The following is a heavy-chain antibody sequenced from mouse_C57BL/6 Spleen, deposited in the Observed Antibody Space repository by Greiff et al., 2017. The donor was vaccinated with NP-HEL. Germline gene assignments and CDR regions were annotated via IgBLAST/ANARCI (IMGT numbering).Heavy chain of an antibody. J-gene: IGHJ4*01. D-gene: IGHD2-1*01. CDR1: GFTFSSYA. V-gene: IGHV5-4*01. Sequence: EVKLEESGGGLVKPGGSLKLSCAASGFTFSSYAMSWVRQTPEKRLEWVATISDGGSYTYYPDNVKGRFTISRDNAKNNLYLQMSNLKSEDTAMYYCAREGGNYPYYAMDYWGQGTSVTVSS. CDR2: ISDGGSYT. CDR3: AREGGNYPYYAMDY.